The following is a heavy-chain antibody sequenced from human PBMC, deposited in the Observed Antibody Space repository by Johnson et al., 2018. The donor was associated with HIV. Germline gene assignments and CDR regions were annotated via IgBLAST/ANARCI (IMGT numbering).Heavy chain of an antibody. CDR3: TTGLSSGKGAFDI. D-gene: IGHD5-12*01. CDR2: IKSKTDGGTT. Sequence: VQLVESGGGLVKPGGSLRLSCAVSGFIFSNAWMSWVRQAPGKGLEWVGRIKSKTDGGTTDYAAPVKGRFTISRDDSKNTLYLQMNSLKTEDTAVYYCTTGLSSGKGAFDIWGQGTRVTVSA. J-gene: IGHJ3*02. V-gene: IGHV3-15*01. CDR1: GFIFSNAW.